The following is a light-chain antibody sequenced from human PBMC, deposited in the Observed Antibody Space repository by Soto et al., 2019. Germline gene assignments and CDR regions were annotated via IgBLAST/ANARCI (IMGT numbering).Light chain of an antibody. CDR3: SSYTSSSTYVV. CDR1: SSDVGGYNY. Sequence: QSVLTQPASVSGSPGQSITISCTATSSDVGGYNYVSWYQQHPGKAPKLMIYDVSNRPSGVSNRFSGSKSGNTASLTISGLQAEDEADYYCSSYTSSSTYVVFGGGTKLTVL. V-gene: IGLV2-14*01. J-gene: IGLJ2*01. CDR2: DVS.